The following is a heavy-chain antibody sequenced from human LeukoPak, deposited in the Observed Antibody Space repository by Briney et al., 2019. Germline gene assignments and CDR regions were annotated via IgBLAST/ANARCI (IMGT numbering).Heavy chain of an antibody. V-gene: IGHV3-33*08. CDR1: GFTFSNYG. CDR2: ISYDGSNR. CDR3: ARVKYSSGKRGWYYFDY. J-gene: IGHJ4*02. D-gene: IGHD6-19*01. Sequence: GGSLRLSCAASGFTFSNYGMHWVRQAPGKGLEWVAVISYDGSNRYYADSVKGRFTISRDNSKNTLYLQMNSLRAEDTAVYYCARVKYSSGKRGWYYFDYWGQGTLVTVSS.